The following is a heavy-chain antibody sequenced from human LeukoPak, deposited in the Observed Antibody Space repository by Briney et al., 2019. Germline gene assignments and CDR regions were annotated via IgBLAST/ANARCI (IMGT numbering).Heavy chain of an antibody. CDR1: EFTFRNHW. J-gene: IGHJ4*02. Sequence: PGGSLRLSCAASEFTFRNHWMSWVRQAPGKGLEGVAYINLDGSEKSYVDSVKGRFTISRDNDKNSLYLQMNSLRAEDTAVYYCARGAGRGGSDYWGQGTLVTVSS. CDR3: ARGAGRGGSDY. D-gene: IGHD3-16*01. CDR2: INLDGSEK. V-gene: IGHV3-7*01.